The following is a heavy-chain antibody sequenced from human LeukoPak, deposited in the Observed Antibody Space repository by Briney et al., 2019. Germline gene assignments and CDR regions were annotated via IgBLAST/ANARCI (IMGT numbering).Heavy chain of an antibody. V-gene: IGHV1-2*04. CDR1: GYTFTGYY. J-gene: IGHJ3*02. CDR2: INPNSGGT. Sequence: GASVKVSCKASGYTFTGYYMHWVRQAAGQGLEWMGWINPNSGGTNYAQKFQGWVTMTRDTSISTAYMELSRLRSDDTAVYYCARAYYYGSGSPYAFDIWGQGTMVTVSS. D-gene: IGHD3-10*01. CDR3: ARAYYYGSGSPYAFDI.